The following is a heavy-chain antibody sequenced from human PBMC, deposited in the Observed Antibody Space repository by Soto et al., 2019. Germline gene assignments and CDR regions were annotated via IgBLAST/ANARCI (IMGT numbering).Heavy chain of an antibody. J-gene: IGHJ5*02. V-gene: IGHV4-39*01. D-gene: IGHD2-15*01. CDR3: ARHPIVVVVELRENWFDP. CDR2: IYYSGST. CDR1: GGSISSSSYY. Sequence: QLQLQESGPGLVKPSETLSLTCTVSGGSISSSSYYWGWIRQPPGKGLEWVGSIYYSGSTYYNPSLQSGVTISEDTSTSQFSLKLSSVTAADTAVYYCARHPIVVVVELRENWFDPWGQGTLVTVSS.